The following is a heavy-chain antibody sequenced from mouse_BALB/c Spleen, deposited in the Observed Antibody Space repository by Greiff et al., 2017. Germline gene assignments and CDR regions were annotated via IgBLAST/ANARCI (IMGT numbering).Heavy chain of an antibody. V-gene: IGHV14-3*02. CDR3: ARGGYYGSSSLYAMDY. Sequence: VQLQQSGAELVKPGASVKLSCTASGFNIKDTYMHWVKQRPEQGLEWIGRIDPANGNTKYDPKFQGKATITADTSSNTAYLQLSSLTSEATAVYYCARGGYYGSSSLYAMDYWGQGTSVTVSS. D-gene: IGHD1-1*01. CDR2: IDPANGNT. J-gene: IGHJ4*01. CDR1: GFNIKDTY.